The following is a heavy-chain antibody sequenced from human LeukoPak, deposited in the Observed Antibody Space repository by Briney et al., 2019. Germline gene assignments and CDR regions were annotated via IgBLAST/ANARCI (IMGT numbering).Heavy chain of an antibody. J-gene: IGHJ6*02. CDR3: AKEDYDILTGYYWGGGFGMDV. CDR1: GFTFSSYA. Sequence: GWSLRLSCAASGFTFSSYAMSWVRQAPGKGLEWVSAISGSGGSTYYADSVKGRFTISRDNSKNTLYLQMNSLRAEDTAVYYCAKEDYDILTGYYWGGGFGMDVWGQGTTVTVSS. V-gene: IGHV3-23*01. D-gene: IGHD3-9*01. CDR2: ISGSGGST.